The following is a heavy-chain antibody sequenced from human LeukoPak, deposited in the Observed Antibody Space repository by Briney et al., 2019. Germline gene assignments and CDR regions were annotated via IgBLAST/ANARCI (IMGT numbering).Heavy chain of an antibody. CDR2: MNPSSGNT. D-gene: IGHD3-10*01. V-gene: IGHV1-8*01. J-gene: IGHJ4*02. CDR3: AAHTYYYSSGSFGH. CDR1: GYSFTSYD. Sequence: ASVKVSCKASGYSFTSYDINWVRQATGQGPEWIGWMNPSSGNTGYAQRVQGRVTMTRDTSTSTAYLELSSPTSDDTAVYYCAAHTYYYSSGSFGHWGQGTLVTVSS.